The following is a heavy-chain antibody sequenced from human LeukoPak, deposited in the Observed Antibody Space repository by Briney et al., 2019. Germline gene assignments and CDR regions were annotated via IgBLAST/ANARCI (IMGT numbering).Heavy chain of an antibody. CDR2: INHSGST. CDR1: GGSFSGYY. V-gene: IGHV4-34*01. D-gene: IGHD2-15*01. J-gene: IGHJ3*02. CDR3: ARGGSGQVVAFDI. Sequence: PSETLSLTCAVYGGSFSGYYWSWIRQPPGKGLEWIGEINHSGSTNYNPSLKSRVTISVDTSKNQFSLKLSSVTAADTVVYYCARGGSGQVVAFDIWGQGTMVTVSS.